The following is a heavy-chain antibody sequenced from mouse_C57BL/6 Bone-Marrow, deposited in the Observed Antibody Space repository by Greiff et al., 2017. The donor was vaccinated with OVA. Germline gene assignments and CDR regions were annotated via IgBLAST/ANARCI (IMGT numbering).Heavy chain of an antibody. V-gene: IGHV1-4*01. D-gene: IGHD2-3*01. CDR3: ARNGYFFAY. CDR1: GYTFTSYT. CDR2: INPSSGYT. J-gene: IGHJ3*01. Sequence: VQLQQSGAELARPGASVKMSCTASGYTFTSYTMHRVKQRPGQGLEWIGSINPSSGYTKYNQKFKDKATLTADKSSSPAYMQLSSLTSEDSAVYYCARNGYFFAYWGQGALVTVSA.